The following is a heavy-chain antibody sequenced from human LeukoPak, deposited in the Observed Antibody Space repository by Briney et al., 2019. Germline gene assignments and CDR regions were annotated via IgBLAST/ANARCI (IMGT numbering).Heavy chain of an antibody. J-gene: IGHJ4*02. Sequence: SETLSLTCAVYAGSFSGYYWSWIRQPPGKGLEWIGEINHSGSTNYNPSLKSRVTISVDTSKNQFSLKLSSVTAADTAVYYCARGRVVYYYDSSGTDFDYWGQGTLVTVSS. CDR1: AGSFSGYY. CDR3: ARGRVVYYYDSSGTDFDY. D-gene: IGHD3-22*01. CDR2: INHSGST. V-gene: IGHV4-34*01.